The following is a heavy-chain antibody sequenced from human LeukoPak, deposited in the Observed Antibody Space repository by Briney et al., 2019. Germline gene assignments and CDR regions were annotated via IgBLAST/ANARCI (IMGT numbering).Heavy chain of an antibody. CDR3: AKDAFDI. CDR1: GFTFSSYG. Sequence: PGGSLRLSCAASGFTFSSYGMHWVRQAPGKGLEWVAVISYDGSNKHYADSVKGRFTISRDNSKNTLYLQMNSLRAEDAAVYYCAKDAFDIWGQGTMVTVSS. J-gene: IGHJ3*02. V-gene: IGHV3-30*18. CDR2: ISYDGSNK.